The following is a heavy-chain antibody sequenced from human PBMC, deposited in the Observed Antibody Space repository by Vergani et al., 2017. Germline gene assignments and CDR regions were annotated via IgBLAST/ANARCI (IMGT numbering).Heavy chain of an antibody. CDR1: GYSFTSYW. CDR2: IYPGDSDT. Sequence: EVQLVQSGAEVKKPGESLKISCKGSGYSFTSYWIGWVRQMPGKGLEWMGIIYPGDSDTRYSPSFQGQVTISADKSISTAYLQWSSLKASDTAMYDCARHPEYNYDSSGQLVDYWGQGTLVTVSS. V-gene: IGHV5-51*01. CDR3: ARHPEYNYDSSGQLVDY. D-gene: IGHD3-22*01. J-gene: IGHJ4*02.